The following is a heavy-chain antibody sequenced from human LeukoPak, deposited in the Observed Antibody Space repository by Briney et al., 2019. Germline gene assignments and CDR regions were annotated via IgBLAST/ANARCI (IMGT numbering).Heavy chain of an antibody. CDR3: ARETDDRYYYGSGSSHPGYYGMDV. Sequence: SVKVSCKASGGTFSSYAISWVRQAPGQGLEWMGRIIPILGITNYAQKFQGRVTITADKSTSTAYMELSSLRSEDTAVYYCARETDDRYYYGSGSSHPGYYGMDVWGQGTTVTVSS. V-gene: IGHV1-69*04. CDR2: IIPILGIT. J-gene: IGHJ6*02. CDR1: GGTFSSYA. D-gene: IGHD3-10*01.